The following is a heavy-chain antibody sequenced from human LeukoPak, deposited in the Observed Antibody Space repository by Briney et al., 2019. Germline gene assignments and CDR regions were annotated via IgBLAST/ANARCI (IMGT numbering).Heavy chain of an antibody. CDR2: IYHSGST. D-gene: IGHD2-8*01. J-gene: IGHJ6*03. CDR1: GGSISSSNW. Sequence: SGTLSLTCAVSGGSISSSNWWSWVRQPPGKGLEWIGEIYHSGSTNYNPSLKSRVTISVDKSKNQFSLKLSSVTAADTAVYYCARGRMADYYYYYYMDVWGKGTTVTVSS. V-gene: IGHV4-4*02. CDR3: ARGRMADYYYYYYMDV.